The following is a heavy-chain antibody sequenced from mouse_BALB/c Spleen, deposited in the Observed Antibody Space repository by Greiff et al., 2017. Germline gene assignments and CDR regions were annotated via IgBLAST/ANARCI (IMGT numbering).Heavy chain of an antibody. CDR1: GFTFTDYY. V-gene: IGHV7-3*02. CDR2: IRNKTNGYTT. Sequence: EVKLVESGGGLVQPGGSLRLSCATSGFTFTDYYMSWVRQPPGKALEWLGFIRNKTNGYTTEYSASVKGRFTISRDDSQSILYLQMNNLRAEDSATYYCARDFDYWGQGTTLTVSS. J-gene: IGHJ2*01. CDR3: ARDFDY.